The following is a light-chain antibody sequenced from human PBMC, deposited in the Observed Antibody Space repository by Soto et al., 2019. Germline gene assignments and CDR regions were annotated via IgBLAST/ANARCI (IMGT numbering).Light chain of an antibody. CDR2: YDS. CDR3: QVWDSSSDHVV. J-gene: IGLJ2*01. V-gene: IGLV3-21*04. CDR1: NIGSKS. Sequence: SSELTQPPSVSVAPGKTARITCGGNNIGSKSVLWYQQKPGQAPVLVIYYDSDRPSGIPERFSGSNSGNTATLTISRVEAGDEADYYCQVWDSSSDHVVFGGGTKVTVL.